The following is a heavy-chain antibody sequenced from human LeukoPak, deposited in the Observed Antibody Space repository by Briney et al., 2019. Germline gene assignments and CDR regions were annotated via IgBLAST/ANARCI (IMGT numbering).Heavy chain of an antibody. D-gene: IGHD2-2*01. V-gene: IGHV3-21*01. J-gene: IGHJ4*02. CDR1: GFTFSSYT. CDR2: ISGTSSYT. CDR3: ARNLPAADY. Sequence: GGSLRLSCAASGFTFSSYTMKWVRQAPGKGLEWVSSISGTSSYTYYGDSVQGRFTVSRDNAKNSLYLQMNSLKAEDTAVYYCARNLPAADYWGQGTLVTVSS.